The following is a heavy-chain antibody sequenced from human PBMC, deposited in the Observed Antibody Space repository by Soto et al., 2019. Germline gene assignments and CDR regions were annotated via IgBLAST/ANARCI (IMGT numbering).Heavy chain of an antibody. V-gene: IGHV4-30-2*01. J-gene: IGHJ4*02. CDR1: GGSISSGGYS. CDR2: IYHSGST. D-gene: IGHD2-21*01. Sequence: SETLSLTCAVSGGSISSGGYSWSWIRQPPGKGLEWIGYIYHSGSTNYNPSLKSRVTISVDKSKNQFSLKLSSVTAADTAVYYCARGVIHWGQGTLVTVPS. CDR3: ARGVIH.